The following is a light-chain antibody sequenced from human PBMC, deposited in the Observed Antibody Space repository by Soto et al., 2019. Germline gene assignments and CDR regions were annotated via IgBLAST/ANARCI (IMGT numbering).Light chain of an antibody. CDR2: AAS. J-gene: IGKJ2*01. V-gene: IGKV1-39*01. CDR1: QSISSY. CDR3: QQSYSTPRT. Sequence: DIQMTQSPSSLSASVGDRVTITCRASQSISSYLNWYQQKPGKAPKLLIYAASSWQSGVPSRFSGSGSGTDFTPTISSLQPEDFATYYCQQSYSTPRTFGQGTKLEI.